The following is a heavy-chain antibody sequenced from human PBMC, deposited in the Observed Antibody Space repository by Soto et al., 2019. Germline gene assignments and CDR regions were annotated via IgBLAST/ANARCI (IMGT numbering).Heavy chain of an antibody. V-gene: IGHV3-66*01. CDR1: GFTVSSNY. D-gene: IGHD3-3*01. J-gene: IGHJ6*03. CDR2: IYSGGST. Sequence: GGSLRLSCAASGFTVSSNYMSWVRQAPGKGLEWVSVIYSGGSTYYADSVKGRFTISRDNSKNTLYLQMNSLRAEDTAVYYCARDMYYDFWSGYYTDYYYYMDVWGKGTTVTVSS. CDR3: ARDMYYDFWSGYYTDYYYYMDV.